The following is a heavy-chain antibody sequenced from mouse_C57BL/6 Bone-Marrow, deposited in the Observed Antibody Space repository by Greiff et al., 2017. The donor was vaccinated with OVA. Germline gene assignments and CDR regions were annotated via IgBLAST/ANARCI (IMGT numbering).Heavy chain of an antibody. CDR3: TSSLIYDGYCVLLYYAVDY. J-gene: IGHJ4*01. Sequence: QVQLQQPGAELVRPGASVTLSCKASGYTFTDYEMHWVKQTPVHGLEWIGAIDPETGGTAYNQKFKGKAILTAAKPSSTAYMELRSLTSEDSTVYYCTSSLIYDGYCVLLYYAVDYWGQGTAVTVSA. V-gene: IGHV1-15*01. CDR2: IDPETGGT. D-gene: IGHD2-3*01. CDR1: GYTFTDYE.